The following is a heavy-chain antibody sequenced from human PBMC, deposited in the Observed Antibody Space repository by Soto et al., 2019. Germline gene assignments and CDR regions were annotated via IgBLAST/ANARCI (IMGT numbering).Heavy chain of an antibody. CDR2: IWYDGSNK. CDR1: GVTFSSYG. Sequence: GGSLRLSCAASGVTFSSYGMHWVRQAPGKGLEWVAVIWYDGSNKYYADSVKGRFTISRDNSKNTLYLQMNSLRAEDTAVYYCARERHSRSWYYFDYWGQGTLVTVSS. D-gene: IGHD6-13*01. CDR3: ARERHSRSWYYFDY. V-gene: IGHV3-33*01. J-gene: IGHJ4*02.